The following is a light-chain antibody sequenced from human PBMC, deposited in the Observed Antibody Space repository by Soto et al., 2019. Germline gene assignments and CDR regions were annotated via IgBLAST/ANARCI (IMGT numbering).Light chain of an antibody. Sequence: IQMTQSPSTLSASVGDRVTITCWASQSISSWLACYQQKPGKAPNPLIYKASSLESGVTSGFSGSGSGTEFTPTIISLLPDDFATYYYQQDNVYPLTFGGGTKVEIK. CDR1: QSISSW. CDR2: KAS. V-gene: IGKV1-5*03. J-gene: IGKJ4*01. CDR3: QQDNVYPLT.